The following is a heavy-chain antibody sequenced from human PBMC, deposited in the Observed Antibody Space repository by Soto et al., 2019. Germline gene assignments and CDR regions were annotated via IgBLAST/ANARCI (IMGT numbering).Heavy chain of an antibody. V-gene: IGHV1-69*13. CDR2: IIPIFGTA. D-gene: IGHD2-15*01. Sequence: GASVKVSCKASGGTFSSYAISWVRQAPGQGLEWMGGIIPIFGTANYAQKFQGRVTITADESTSTAYMELSSLRSEDTAVYYCTKLLGYCSGCSCYEGLYYYGMDVWGQGTKVTVSS. CDR3: TKLLGYCSGCSCYEGLYYYGMDV. CDR1: GGTFSSYA. J-gene: IGHJ6*02.